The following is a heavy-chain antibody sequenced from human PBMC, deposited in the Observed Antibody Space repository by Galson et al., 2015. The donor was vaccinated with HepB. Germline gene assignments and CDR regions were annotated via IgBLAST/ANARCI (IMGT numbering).Heavy chain of an antibody. D-gene: IGHD3-9*01. CDR3: VKEYILTGYSVGSFHF. V-gene: IGHV3-64D*06. CDR2: ISHDGGAT. J-gene: IGHJ3*01. Sequence: SLRLSCAGSGVRFHYDALHWVRQAPGQGLEFVSGISHDGGATKFADSVSDRFTISRDTAKNTMYIQMHSLRTEDTAVYYCVKEYILTGYSVGSFHFWGRGTMVTVSP. CDR1: GVRFHYDA.